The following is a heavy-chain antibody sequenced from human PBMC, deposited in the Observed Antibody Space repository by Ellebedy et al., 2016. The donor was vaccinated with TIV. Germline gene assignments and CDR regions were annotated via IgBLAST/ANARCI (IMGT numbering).Heavy chain of an antibody. V-gene: IGHV4-61*01. CDR2: IYYSGST. CDR3: ARGRVWFDP. J-gene: IGHJ5*02. CDR1: GGSVSSGSYY. Sequence: SETLSLTXTVSGGSVSSGSYYWSWIRQPPGKGLEWIGYIYYSGSTNYNPSLKSRVTISVDTSKNQFSLKLSSVTAADTAVYYCARGRVWFDPWGQGTLVTVSS.